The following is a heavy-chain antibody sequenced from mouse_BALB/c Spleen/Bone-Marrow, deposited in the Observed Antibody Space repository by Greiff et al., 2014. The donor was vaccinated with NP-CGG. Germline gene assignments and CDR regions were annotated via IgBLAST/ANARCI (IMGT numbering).Heavy chain of an antibody. J-gene: IGHJ1*01. CDR2: ITYSGST. Sequence: EVQLVESGPGLVKPAQSLSLTCTVTGFSITSDFAWNWIRQFPGNKLEWMGYITYSGSTNYNPSLKSRISITRDTSKNQFFLQLNSVTTEDTATYYRARRGVRSFDVWGAGTTVTVSS. CDR3: ARRGVRSFDV. CDR1: GFSITSDFA. V-gene: IGHV3-2*02.